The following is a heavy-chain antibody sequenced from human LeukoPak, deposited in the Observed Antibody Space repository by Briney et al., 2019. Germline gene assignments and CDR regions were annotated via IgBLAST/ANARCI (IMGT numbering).Heavy chain of an antibody. CDR2: IYSGGST. J-gene: IGHJ4*02. CDR1: GFTVSSNY. Sequence: GGSLRLSCAASGFTVSSNYMSWVRQAPGKGPEWVSVIYSGGSTYYADSVKGRFTISRDNSKNTLYLQMNSLRAEDPAVYYCARVRRRITFGGSYPDYWGQGTLVTVSS. D-gene: IGHD3-16*01. CDR3: ARVRRRITFGGSYPDY. V-gene: IGHV3-66*01.